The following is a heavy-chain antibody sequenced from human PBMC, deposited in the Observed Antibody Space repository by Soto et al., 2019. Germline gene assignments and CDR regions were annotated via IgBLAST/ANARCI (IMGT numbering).Heavy chain of an antibody. J-gene: IGHJ5*02. V-gene: IGHV4-39*01. D-gene: IGHD3-3*02. Sequence: QLQLQESGPGLVRPSETLSLTCTVSGGSISSSSYYWGWIRQPPGKGLEWIGSIYYSGSTYYNPSLKSRDTISVDTSKTQVSLKLSSVTAADTAVYYCASPKIAFYNWFDPWGQGTLVTVSS. CDR1: GGSISSSSYY. CDR2: IYYSGST. CDR3: ASPKIAFYNWFDP.